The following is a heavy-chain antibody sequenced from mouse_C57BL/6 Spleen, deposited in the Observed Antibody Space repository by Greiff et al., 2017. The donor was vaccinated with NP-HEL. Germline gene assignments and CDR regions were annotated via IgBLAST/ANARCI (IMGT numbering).Heavy chain of an antibody. V-gene: IGHV5-17*01. CDR3: ARSGNYGYAMDY. J-gene: IGHJ4*01. Sequence: EVKVVESGGGLVKPGGSLKLSCAASGFTFSDYGMHWVRQAPEKGLEWVAYISSGSSTIYYADTVKGRFTISRDNAKNTLFLQMTSLRSEDTAMYYCARSGNYGYAMDYWGQGTSVTVSS. CDR2: ISSGSSTI. D-gene: IGHD2-1*01. CDR1: GFTFSDYG.